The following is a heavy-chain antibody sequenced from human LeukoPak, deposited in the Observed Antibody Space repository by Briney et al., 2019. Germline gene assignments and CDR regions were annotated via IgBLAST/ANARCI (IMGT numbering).Heavy chain of an antibody. CDR2: IIPIVGTA. CDR3: AREKIGIQLGYYYYYYMDV. D-gene: IGHD5-18*01. CDR1: GGTFSSYA. V-gene: IGHV1-69*05. Sequence: VASVKVSCKASGGTFSSYAISWVRQAPGQGLEWMGGIIPIVGTANYAQKFQGRVTITTDESTSTAYMELSSLRSEDTAVYYCAREKIGIQLGYYYYYYMDVWGKGTTVTVSS. J-gene: IGHJ6*03.